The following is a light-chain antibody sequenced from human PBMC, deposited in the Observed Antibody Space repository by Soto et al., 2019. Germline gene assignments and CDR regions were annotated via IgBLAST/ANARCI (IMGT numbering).Light chain of an antibody. CDR1: KSVSSN. J-gene: IGKJ1*01. CDR2: GAS. CDR3: QQYNNWPPWT. Sequence: IMMTPSPATPSMSPGERATLSCRASKSVSSNLAWYQQKPGQAPRLLIYGASTRATGIPASFSGSGSGTEFTLTISSLQSEDFAVYYCQQYNNWPPWTFGQGTKVDIK. V-gene: IGKV3-15*01.